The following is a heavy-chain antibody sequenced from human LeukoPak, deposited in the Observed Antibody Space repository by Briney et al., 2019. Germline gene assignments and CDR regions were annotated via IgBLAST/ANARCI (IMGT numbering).Heavy chain of an antibody. CDR3: ARDPYGGNKRYFDY. Sequence: PGGSLRLPCAASGFTFSSYSMNWVRQAPGKGLEWVSSISSSSSYIYYADSVKGRFTISRDNAKNSLYLQMNSLRAEDTAVYYCARDPYGGNKRYFDYWGQGTLVTVSS. D-gene: IGHD4-23*01. J-gene: IGHJ4*02. V-gene: IGHV3-21*01. CDR2: ISSSSSYI. CDR1: GFTFSSYS.